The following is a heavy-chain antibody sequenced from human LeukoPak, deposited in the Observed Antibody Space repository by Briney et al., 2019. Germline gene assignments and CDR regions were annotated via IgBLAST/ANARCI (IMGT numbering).Heavy chain of an antibody. CDR1: GSTINTYC. CDR3: VRIEQKHRAVCGMVF. Sequence: PGGSLRLSCPAYGSTINTYCMNWVSQAPGKGLEWVSHISSSSSTIYYADSVKGRFTISRDNAKTSLYLQMNSLRDEDPAVYYCVRIEQKHRAVCGMVFLGQGTTVTVSS. J-gene: IGHJ6*02. V-gene: IGHV3-48*02. CDR2: ISSSSSTI. D-gene: IGHD6-13*01.